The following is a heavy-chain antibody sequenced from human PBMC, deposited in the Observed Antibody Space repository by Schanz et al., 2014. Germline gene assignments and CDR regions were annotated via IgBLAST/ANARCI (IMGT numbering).Heavy chain of an antibody. CDR3: AKDRWRATVMVDAFDI. Sequence: QVQLVESGGGLVKPGGSLRLSCAASGFTFSDYYMTWMRQAPGKGLEWISYISNSGTYTKYADSVKGRFTISRDNAKNSLFLQMNSLSAEDTAVYFCAKDRWRATVMVDAFDIWGQGTKVTVSS. V-gene: IGHV3-11*05. CDR1: GFTFSDYY. CDR2: ISNSGTYT. D-gene: IGHD4-4*01. J-gene: IGHJ3*02.